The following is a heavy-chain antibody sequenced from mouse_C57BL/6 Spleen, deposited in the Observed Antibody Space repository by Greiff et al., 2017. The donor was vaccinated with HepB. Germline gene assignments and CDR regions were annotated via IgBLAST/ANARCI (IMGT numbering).Heavy chain of an antibody. CDR3: ARLGRNLYYFDY. Sequence: QVQLQQSGAELVKPGASVKISCKASGYAFSSYGMNWGKQRPGKGLGWIGPISPGDGDTNYNGKFKGKATLTADKSSSTAYMQLISLTSEDSAVYFCARLGRNLYYFDYWGQGTTLTVSS. D-gene: IGHD2-1*01. CDR1: GYAFSSYG. J-gene: IGHJ2*01. V-gene: IGHV1-80*01. CDR2: ISPGDGDT.